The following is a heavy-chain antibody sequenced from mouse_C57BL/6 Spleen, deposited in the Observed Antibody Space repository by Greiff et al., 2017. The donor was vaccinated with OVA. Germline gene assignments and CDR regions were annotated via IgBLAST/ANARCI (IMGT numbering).Heavy chain of an antibody. D-gene: IGHD3-2*02. CDR1: GYAFSSSW. V-gene: IGHV1-82*01. CDR2: IYPGDGDT. J-gene: IGHJ3*01. Sequence: QVQLKQSGPELVKPGASVKISCKASGYAFSSSWMNWVKQRPGKGLEWIGRIYPGDGDTNYNGKFKGKATLTADKSSSTAYMQLSSRTSEDSAVYFCARSAAQASFAYWGQGTLVTVSA. CDR3: ARSAAQASFAY.